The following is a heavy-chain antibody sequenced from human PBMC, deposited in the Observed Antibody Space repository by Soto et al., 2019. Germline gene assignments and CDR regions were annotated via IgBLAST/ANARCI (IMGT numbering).Heavy chain of an antibody. V-gene: IGHV1-18*01. Sequence: QVQLVQSGAEVKKPGASVKVSCKASGYTFTSYGISWVRQAPGQGLEWMGWISAYNGNTNYAQKLQGRVTMTTDTPTSTAYLELRGLRTDDTAVYYCARGLTMVRGVIREFDYWGQGTLVSVSS. CDR3: ARGLTMVRGVIREFDY. CDR1: GYTFTSYG. J-gene: IGHJ4*02. CDR2: ISAYNGNT. D-gene: IGHD3-10*01.